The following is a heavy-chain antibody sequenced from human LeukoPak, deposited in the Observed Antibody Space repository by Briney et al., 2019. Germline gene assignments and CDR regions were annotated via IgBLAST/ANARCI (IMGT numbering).Heavy chain of an antibody. D-gene: IGHD2-15*01. CDR2: IWSDGSNK. J-gene: IGHJ5*02. Sequence: GRSLRLSCAASGFTFSNYGMHWVRQAPGKGLEWVAVIWSDGSNKHYADSARGRFTISRDNSKNTLYPQMNSLRAEDTAVYYCARVTMVAGASYNWFVVWGQGTLVTVST. CDR1: GFTFSNYG. CDR3: ARVTMVAGASYNWFVV. V-gene: IGHV3-33*01.